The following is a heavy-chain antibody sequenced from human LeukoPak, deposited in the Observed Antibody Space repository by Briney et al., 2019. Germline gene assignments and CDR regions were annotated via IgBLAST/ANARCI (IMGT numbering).Heavy chain of an antibody. CDR1: GYSFVLYG. D-gene: IGHD5-12*01. CDR2: ISTYNGNT. J-gene: IGHJ4*02. CDR3: ARDRGYSGYDYCYFDY. Sequence: ASVKVSCKASGYSFVLYGISWVRQAPGQGPEWMGWISTYNGNTKYAEKFQGRVTMTTDTPTSTAYMELRSLRSDDTAVYYCARDRGYSGYDYCYFDYWGQGTLVTVSS. V-gene: IGHV1-18*01.